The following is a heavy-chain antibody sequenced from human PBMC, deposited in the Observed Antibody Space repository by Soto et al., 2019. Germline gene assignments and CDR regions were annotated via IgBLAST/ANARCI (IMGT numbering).Heavy chain of an antibody. CDR1: GFTFSTHS. Sequence: GGSLILSCAASGFTFSTHSMNWVRQAPGKGLEWVSYISWSGITIYYADSVKGRFTISRDNAKNSLYLQMNSLRAEDTAVYYCARDRWTDYGDYAAWFDPWGLGTLVTVSS. CDR2: ISWSGITI. J-gene: IGHJ5*02. V-gene: IGHV3-48*01. CDR3: ARDRWTDYGDYAAWFDP. D-gene: IGHD4-17*01.